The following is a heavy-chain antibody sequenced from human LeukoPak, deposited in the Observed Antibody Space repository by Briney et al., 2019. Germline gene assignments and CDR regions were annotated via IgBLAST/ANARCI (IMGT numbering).Heavy chain of an antibody. Sequence: SETLSLTCTVSGGSIGSHFWNWIRQPPGKGLEWIGYIYYSGSTNYNPSLKSRVTISVDTSKNQFSLKLSSVTAADTAVYYCAGASYDSSGVHWGQGTLVTVSS. CDR1: GGSIGSHF. J-gene: IGHJ4*02. D-gene: IGHD3-22*01. CDR3: AGASYDSSGVH. CDR2: IYYSGST. V-gene: IGHV4-59*11.